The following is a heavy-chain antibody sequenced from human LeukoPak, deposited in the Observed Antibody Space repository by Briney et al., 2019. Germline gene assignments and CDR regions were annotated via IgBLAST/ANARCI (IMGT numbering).Heavy chain of an antibody. V-gene: IGHV3-30*02. Sequence: GGSLRLSCTASGFNFKEHGMHWVRQAPGKGLEWVAFLRHDGSNIHYADSVKGRFTISRDNSKNTLYLQMNSLRAEDTAVYYCARDKLRDVLLWFGELVPDYWGQGTLVTVSS. D-gene: IGHD3-10*01. CDR2: LRHDGSNI. CDR1: GFNFKEHG. CDR3: ARDKLRDVLLWFGELVPDY. J-gene: IGHJ4*02.